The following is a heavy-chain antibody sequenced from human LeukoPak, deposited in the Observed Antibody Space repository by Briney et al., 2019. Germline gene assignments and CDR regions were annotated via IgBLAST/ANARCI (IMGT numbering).Heavy chain of an antibody. J-gene: IGHJ4*02. CDR1: GFNFNSYP. CDR2: ISFDGSDK. CDR3: ARVLGFGSPPAY. D-gene: IGHD3-10*01. Sequence: GGSLRLSCVASGFNFNSYPMHWVRQAPGKGLEWVGLISFDGSDKSYADSVEGRFTISRDNSKNTLYLQMNSLSAEDTAVYYCARVLGFGSPPAYWGQRTQVFVSS. V-gene: IGHV3-30*04.